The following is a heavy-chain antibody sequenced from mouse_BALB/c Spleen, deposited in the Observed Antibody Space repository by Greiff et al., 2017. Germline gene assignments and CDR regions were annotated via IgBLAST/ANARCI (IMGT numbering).Heavy chain of an antibody. D-gene: IGHD1-1*01. Sequence: QVQLQQSGPGLVAPSQSLSITCTVSGFSLTSYGVHWVRQPPGKGLEWLGVIWAGGSTNYNSSLMSRLSISKDNSKSQVFLKMNSLQTGDTAMYYCARDRYLTFAYWGQGTLVTVSA. CDR1: GFSLTSYG. J-gene: IGHJ3*01. V-gene: IGHV2-9*02. CDR3: ARDRYLTFAY. CDR2: IWAGGST.